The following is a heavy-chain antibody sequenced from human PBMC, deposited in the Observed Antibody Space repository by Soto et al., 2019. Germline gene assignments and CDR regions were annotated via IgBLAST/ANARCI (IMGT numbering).Heavy chain of an antibody. CDR2: IWYDGSNK. Sequence: GSLRLSCAASGFTFSSYGMHWVRQAPGKGLEWVAVIWYDGSNKYYADSVKGRFTIPRDNSKNTLYLQMNSLRAEDTAVYYCARLNDFWSGYYYYGMDVWGQGTTVTVSS. CDR3: ARLNDFWSGYYYYGMDV. V-gene: IGHV3-33*01. D-gene: IGHD3-3*01. J-gene: IGHJ6*02. CDR1: GFTFSSYG.